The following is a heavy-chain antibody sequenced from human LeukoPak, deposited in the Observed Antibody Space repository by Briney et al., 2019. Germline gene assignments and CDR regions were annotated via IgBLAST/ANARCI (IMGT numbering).Heavy chain of an antibody. CDR3: ARDRTGRYYYYYYMDV. D-gene: IGHD4-17*01. CDR1: GFTFSDYY. Sequence: KTGGSLRLSCAASGFTFSDYYMSWIRQAPGKGLEWVSYISSSGSTIYYADSVKGRFTISRDNAKNSLYLQMNSLRAEDTAVYYCARDRTGRYYYYYYMDVWGKGTTVTVSS. V-gene: IGHV3-11*01. J-gene: IGHJ6*03. CDR2: ISSSGSTI.